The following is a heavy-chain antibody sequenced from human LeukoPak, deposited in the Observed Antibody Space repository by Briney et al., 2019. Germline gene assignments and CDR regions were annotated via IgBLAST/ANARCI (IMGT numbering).Heavy chain of an antibody. CDR3: ARDQRDSSGWFDH. Sequence: SETLSLTCTVSGYSISSGYYWGWIRQPPGKGLEWIGSIYHSGSTYYNPSLKSRVTISVDTSKNQFSLKLSSVTAADTAVYYCARDQRDSSGWFDHWGQGTLVTVSS. D-gene: IGHD6-19*01. V-gene: IGHV4-38-2*02. CDR2: IYHSGST. CDR1: GYSISSGYY. J-gene: IGHJ5*02.